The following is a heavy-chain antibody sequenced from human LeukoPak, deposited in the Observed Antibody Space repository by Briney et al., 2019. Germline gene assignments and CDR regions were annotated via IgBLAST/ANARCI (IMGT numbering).Heavy chain of an antibody. D-gene: IGHD3-10*01. V-gene: IGHV4-34*01. J-gene: IGHJ4*02. CDR3: ASPWGYGSGI. Sequence: KPSETLSLTCAVYGGSFSGYYWSWIRQPPGKGLEWIGEINHSGSTSYNPSLKSRVTISVDTSKKQFSLKLSSVTAADTAMYYCASPWGYGSGIWGQGTLVTVSS. CDR1: GGSFSGYY. CDR2: INHSGST.